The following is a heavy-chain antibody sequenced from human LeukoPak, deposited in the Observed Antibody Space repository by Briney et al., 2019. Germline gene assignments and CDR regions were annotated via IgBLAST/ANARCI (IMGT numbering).Heavy chain of an antibody. D-gene: IGHD3-9*01. V-gene: IGHV1-2*06. CDR2: INANSGGT. Sequence: ASVKVSCKASGYTFTGYYMHRVRQAPGQGLEWMGRINANSGGTNYAQKFQGRVTMTRDTSISTAYMELSRLRSDDTAVYYCARVSTYDILTGYYIRSNAFDIWGQGTMVTVSS. CDR3: ARVSTYDILTGYYIRSNAFDI. CDR1: GYTFTGYY. J-gene: IGHJ3*02.